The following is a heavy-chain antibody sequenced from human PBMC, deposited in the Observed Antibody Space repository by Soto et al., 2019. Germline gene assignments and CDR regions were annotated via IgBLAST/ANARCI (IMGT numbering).Heavy chain of an antibody. CDR2: FFIGGNT. V-gene: IGHV4-39*01. Sequence: PSETLSLTCTVSGGSMSSSTYYWGWMRQPPGKGLECIASFFIGGNTYYNPSVKSRVTISVDTSKNQFSLKLSSVTAADTAVYFFARRPGLDIDAYYWGQGILVTVSS. CDR1: GGSMSSSTYY. D-gene: IGHD3-10*01. CDR3: ARRPGLDIDAYY. J-gene: IGHJ4*02.